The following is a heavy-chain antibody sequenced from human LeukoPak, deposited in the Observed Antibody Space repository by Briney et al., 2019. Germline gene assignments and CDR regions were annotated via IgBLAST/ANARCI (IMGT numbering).Heavy chain of an antibody. J-gene: IGHJ6*02. D-gene: IGHD3-10*01. Sequence: ASVKLSCKASGYTFTSYGISWVRQAPGQGLEWMGWISAYNGNTNYAQKLQGRVTMTTDTSTSTAYMELRSLRSDDTAVYYCARDVLLWFGGDYYYYGMDVWGQGTTVTVSS. CDR3: ARDVLLWFGGDYYYYGMDV. CDR2: ISAYNGNT. V-gene: IGHV1-18*01. CDR1: GYTFTSYG.